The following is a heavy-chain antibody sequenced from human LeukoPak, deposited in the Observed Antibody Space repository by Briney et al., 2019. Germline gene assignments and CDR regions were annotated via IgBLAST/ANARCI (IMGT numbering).Heavy chain of an antibody. Sequence: GGSLRLSCAASGFSFSSYGMQWVRQAPGKGLEWVAIISYDGSNKYYADSVKARFTASRDKYKNTLYLQMNSLRAEDTAVYYCAKDSRPGSAQRTGFDYWGQGTLVTVSS. D-gene: IGHD3-10*01. CDR2: ISYDGSNK. CDR1: GFSFSSYG. CDR3: AKDSRPGSAQRTGFDY. V-gene: IGHV3-30*18. J-gene: IGHJ4*02.